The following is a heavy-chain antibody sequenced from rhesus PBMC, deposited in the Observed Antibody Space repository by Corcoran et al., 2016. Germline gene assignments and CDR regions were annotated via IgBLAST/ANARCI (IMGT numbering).Heavy chain of an antibody. CDR1: GYSLSRGYR. Sequence: QVQLQEAGPGLVKPPETLSPTGAGSGYSLSRGYRRGWIRQPPGKALVYIGNIRSSSGSTYYNPSLKGRVTISKDTSKNQFSLKLSSVTAADTAVYYCARHPNFANFDYWGQGVLVTVSS. CDR3: ARHPNFANFDY. V-gene: IGHV4-99*01. D-gene: IGHD3-34*01. J-gene: IGHJ4*01. CDR2: IRSSSGST.